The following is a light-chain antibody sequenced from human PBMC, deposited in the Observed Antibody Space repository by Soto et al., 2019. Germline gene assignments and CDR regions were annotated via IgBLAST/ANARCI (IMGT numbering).Light chain of an antibody. CDR3: QQYGNSLWT. CDR1: QSVSSIF. Sequence: EIVVTQSPVALYFSPGERATLSCRASQSVSSIFLAWYQQKPGQAPRLLIYGASSRATGIPDRFSGSGSGTDFTLTISRLEPEAFALYHCQQYGNSLWTFGQGTKVEIK. V-gene: IGKV3-20*01. J-gene: IGKJ1*01. CDR2: GAS.